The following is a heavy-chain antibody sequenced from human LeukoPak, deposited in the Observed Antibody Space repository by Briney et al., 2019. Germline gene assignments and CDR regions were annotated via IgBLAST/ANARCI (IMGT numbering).Heavy chain of an antibody. CDR1: GFTFSNYF. Sequence: GGSLRLSCAASGFTFSNYFMSWVRQAPGEGLEWVSGISKNGGTTYYADSVKGRFTIYRDNSKNTLFLQINSLRADDTAVYYCAKDIHNWGSDYWGQGTLVTVSS. J-gene: IGHJ4*02. CDR3: AKDIHNWGSDY. CDR2: ISKNGGTT. V-gene: IGHV3-23*01. D-gene: IGHD7-27*01.